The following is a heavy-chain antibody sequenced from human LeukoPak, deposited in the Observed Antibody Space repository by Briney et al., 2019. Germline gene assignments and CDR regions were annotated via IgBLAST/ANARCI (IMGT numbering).Heavy chain of an antibody. CDR1: GYTFTSYG. V-gene: IGHV1-69*04. CDR3: ARIYSHYDSSGYYY. J-gene: IGHJ4*02. D-gene: IGHD3-22*01. Sequence: GASVKVSCKASGYTFTSYGISWVRQAPGQGLEWMGRIIPILGIANYAQKFQGRVTITADKSTSTAYMELSSLRSEDTAVYYCARIYSHYDSSGYYYWGQGTLVTVSS. CDR2: IIPILGIA.